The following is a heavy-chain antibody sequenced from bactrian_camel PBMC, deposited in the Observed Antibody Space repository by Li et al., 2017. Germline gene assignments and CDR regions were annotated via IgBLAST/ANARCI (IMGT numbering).Heavy chain of an antibody. CDR2: MGPDGST. J-gene: IGHJ4*01. V-gene: IGHV3S60*01. Sequence: HVQLVESGGGLVQAGGSLTLSCKASGFTFDDDDSDMGWYRQAPGNDCELVSTMGPDGSTVYANSVKGRFTISQDNGKNTLFLQMIVLRPEDTAMYYCAARKVARGSHFSLGRAPALRRDEYNFWGQGTQVTVS. D-gene: IGHD2*01. CDR3: AARKVARGSHFSLGRAPALRRDEYNF. CDR1: GFTFDDDDSD.